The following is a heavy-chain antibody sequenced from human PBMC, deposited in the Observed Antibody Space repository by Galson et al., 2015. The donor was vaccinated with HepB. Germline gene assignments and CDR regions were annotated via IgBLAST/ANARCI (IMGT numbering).Heavy chain of an antibody. V-gene: IGHV4-39*01. CDR1: GGSISSSSYY. CDR2: IYYSGST. D-gene: IGHD3-22*01. CDR3: ARWSYYYDSSGYSNGPIDY. Sequence: TLSLTCTVSGGSISSSSYYWDWIRQPPGKGLEWIGSIYYSGSTYYNPSLESRVTISVDTSKNQFSLKLSSVTAADTAVYYCARWSYYYDSSGYSNGPIDYWGQGTLVTVSS. J-gene: IGHJ4*02.